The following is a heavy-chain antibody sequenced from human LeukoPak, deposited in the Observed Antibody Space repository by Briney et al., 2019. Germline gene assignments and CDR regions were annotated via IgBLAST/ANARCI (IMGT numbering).Heavy chain of an antibody. J-gene: IGHJ6*04. V-gene: IGHV3-23*01. D-gene: IGHD2-2*01. CDR2: ISGSGGST. CDR3: AKDKSRYCSSTSCSPGMDV. Sequence: GGSLRLSCAASGFTFSSYAMSWVRQAPGKGLEWVSAISGSGGSTYYADSVKGRFTISRDNSKNTLYLQMNSLRAEDTAVYYCAKDKSRYCSSTSCSPGMDVWGKGTTVTVSS. CDR1: GFTFSSYA.